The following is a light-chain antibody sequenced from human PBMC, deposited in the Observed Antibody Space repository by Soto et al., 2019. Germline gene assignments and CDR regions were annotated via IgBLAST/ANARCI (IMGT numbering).Light chain of an antibody. J-gene: IGLJ3*02. CDR2: EVT. CDR3: ISYTTSSTWV. Sequence: QSALTQPASVSGSPGQSITISCTGTSSDVGYYNYVSWYQQHPGKAPKLMIYEVTNRPSGVSNRFSGSKSGNTASLTISGLQADDEADYYCISYTTSSTWVFGEGTKLTVL. V-gene: IGLV2-14*03. CDR1: SSDVGYYNY.